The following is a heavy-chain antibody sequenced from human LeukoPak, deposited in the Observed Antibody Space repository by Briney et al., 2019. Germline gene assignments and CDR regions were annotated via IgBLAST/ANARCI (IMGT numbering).Heavy chain of an antibody. D-gene: IGHD6-13*01. CDR2: ISGSGGST. CDR1: GFTFSSYA. J-gene: IGHJ3*02. CDR3: AEDYSSSSGAFDI. V-gene: IGHV3-23*01. Sequence: GGSLRLSCAASGFTFSSYAMSWVRQAPGKGLEWVSAISGSGGSTYYADSVKGRFTISRDNSKNTLYLQMNSLRAEDTAVYYCAEDYSSSSGAFDIWGQGTMVTVSS.